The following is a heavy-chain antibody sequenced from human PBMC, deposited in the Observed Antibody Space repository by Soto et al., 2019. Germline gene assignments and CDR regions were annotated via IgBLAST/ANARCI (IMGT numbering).Heavy chain of an antibody. CDR2: IYYSGST. V-gene: IGHV4-39*01. CDR1: GGSISSSSYY. Sequence: SETLSLTCTVSGGSISSSSYYWGWIRQPPGKGLEWIGSIYYSGSTYYNPSLKSRVTISVDTSKNQFSLKLSSVTAADTAVYYCRLDDYYGMDVWGQGTTVTASS. J-gene: IGHJ6*01. D-gene: IGHD6-25*01. CDR3: RLDDYYGMDV.